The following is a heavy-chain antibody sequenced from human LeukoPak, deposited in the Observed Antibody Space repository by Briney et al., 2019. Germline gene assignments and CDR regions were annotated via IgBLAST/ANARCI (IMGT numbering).Heavy chain of an antibody. J-gene: IGHJ4*02. Sequence: ASVKVSCKASGYTFTGYYMHCVRQAPGQGLEWMGWINPNSGGTNYAQKFQGRVTMTRDTSISTDYMELSRLRSDDTAVYYCARYRKRDGYNNFDYWGQGTLVTVSS. CDR1: GYTFTGYY. V-gene: IGHV1-2*02. CDR3: ARYRKRDGYNNFDY. D-gene: IGHD5-24*01. CDR2: INPNSGGT.